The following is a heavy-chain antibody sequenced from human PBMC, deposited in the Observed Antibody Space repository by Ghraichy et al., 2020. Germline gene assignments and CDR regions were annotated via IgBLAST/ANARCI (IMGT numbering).Heavy chain of an antibody. CDR3: TTLGREDWSGRYYNDAFDM. J-gene: IGHJ3*02. D-gene: IGHD3-3*01. V-gene: IGHV3-7*01. Sequence: WGSLRLSCAASGFIFTNYWMNWVRQAPGKGLEWVATIKQDGSQKYYVDSVQGRFTISRDNAKNSVHLQMNSLRAEDTAVYYCTTLGREDWSGRYYNDAFDMWGQGTMVTVSS. CDR1: GFIFTNYW. CDR2: IKQDGSQK.